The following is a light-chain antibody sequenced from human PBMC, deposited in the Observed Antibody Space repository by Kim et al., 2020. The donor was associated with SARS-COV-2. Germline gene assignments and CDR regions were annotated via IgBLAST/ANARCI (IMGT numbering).Light chain of an antibody. CDR1: QDSVKY. CDR3: LQHRTYPIT. Sequence: VYVGDRVTTTCPARQDSVKYFEEYKQRPGGDPKRACSGATKSERGVPYRCRGSGSETEFTLTINSLQPEDFATYFCLQHRTYPITFGQGTRLEIK. J-gene: IGKJ5*01. V-gene: IGKV1-17*01. CDR2: GAT.